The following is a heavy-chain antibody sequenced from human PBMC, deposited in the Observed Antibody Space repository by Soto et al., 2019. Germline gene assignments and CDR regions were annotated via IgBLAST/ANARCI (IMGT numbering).Heavy chain of an antibody. CDR3: AKDRQPGENSGYDPGFNY. Sequence: GGSLRLSCAASGFTFDDYAMHWVRQAPGKGLEWVSGISWNSGSIGYADSVKGRFTISRDNAKNSLYLQMNSLRAEDTALYYCAKDRQPGENSGYDPGFNYWGQRTLVTVSS. V-gene: IGHV3-9*01. D-gene: IGHD5-12*01. J-gene: IGHJ4*02. CDR2: ISWNSGSI. CDR1: GFTFDDYA.